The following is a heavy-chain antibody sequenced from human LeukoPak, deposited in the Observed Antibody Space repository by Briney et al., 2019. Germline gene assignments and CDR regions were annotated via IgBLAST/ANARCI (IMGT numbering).Heavy chain of an antibody. D-gene: IGHD1-26*01. CDR3: ASHWEFDY. CDR1: GFTFSSYA. CDR2: ISYDGSNK. V-gene: IGHV3-30-3*01. Sequence: GGSLRLSCAASGFTFSSYAMHWVRQAPGKGLEWVAVISYDGSNKYYADSVKGRFTISRDNSKNTLYLQMSSLRAEDTAVYYCASHWEFDYWGQGTLVTVSS. J-gene: IGHJ4*02.